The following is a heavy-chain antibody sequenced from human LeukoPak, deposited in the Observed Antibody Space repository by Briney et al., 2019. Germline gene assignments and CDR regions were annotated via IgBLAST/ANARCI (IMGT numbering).Heavy chain of an antibody. CDR2: IYNSEST. V-gene: IGHV4-59*01. J-gene: IGHJ4*02. CDR1: GGSISDYY. Sequence: SETLSLTCTVSGGSISDYYWSWIRQPPGKGLEWIGYIYNSESTYYNPSLTSRVTISVDTSKSQFSLKLTSVTAADTAVYYCARSRDGYNFVDYWGQGTLVTVSS. CDR3: ARSRDGYNFVDY. D-gene: IGHD5-24*01.